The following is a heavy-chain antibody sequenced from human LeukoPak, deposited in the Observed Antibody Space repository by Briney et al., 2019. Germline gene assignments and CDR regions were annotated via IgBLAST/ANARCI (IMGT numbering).Heavy chain of an antibody. CDR1: GDXVSSNSAA. CDR2: TYYRSKWYN. J-gene: IGHJ4*02. CDR3: ARGSIIRGVPFDY. Sequence: SQTLSLTCAISGDXVSSNSAAWNWIRQSPSRGLEWLGGTYYRSKWYNEYTVSVKSRITINPDTSKNQFSLQLNSVTPEDTAVYYCARGSIIRGVPFDYWGQGTLVTVSS. V-gene: IGHV6-1*01. D-gene: IGHD3-10*01.